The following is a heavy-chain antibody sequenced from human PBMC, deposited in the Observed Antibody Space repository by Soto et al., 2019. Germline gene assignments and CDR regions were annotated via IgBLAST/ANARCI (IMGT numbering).Heavy chain of an antibody. J-gene: IGHJ6*02. CDR2: IIPIFGTA. Sequence: SVKVSCKASGGTFSSYAISWVRQAPGQGLEWMGGIIPIFGTANYAQKFQGRVTITADESTSTAYMELSSLRSEDTAVYYCARGFRSSLYYYYGMDVWGQGTTVTVSS. CDR3: ARGFRSSLYYYYGMDV. D-gene: IGHD6-6*01. CDR1: GGTFSSYA. V-gene: IGHV1-69*13.